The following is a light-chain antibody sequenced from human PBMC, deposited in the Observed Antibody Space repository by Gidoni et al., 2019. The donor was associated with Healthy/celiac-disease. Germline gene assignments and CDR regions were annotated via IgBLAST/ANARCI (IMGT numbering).Light chain of an antibody. CDR3: QQSYSTPRT. Sequence: EIQMTQSPSSLSASVGDRVTITCRASQSISSYLNCYQQKPGKAPQLLIYAASSLQSGVPSRFSGSGSGTDFTLTISSLQPEDFATYYCQQSYSTPRTFGQGTKVEIK. V-gene: IGKV1-39*01. CDR2: AAS. J-gene: IGKJ1*01. CDR1: QSISSY.